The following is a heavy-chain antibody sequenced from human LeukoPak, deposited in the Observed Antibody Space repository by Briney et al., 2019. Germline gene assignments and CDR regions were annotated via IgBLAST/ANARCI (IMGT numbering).Heavy chain of an antibody. D-gene: IGHD4-17*01. CDR3: ARVPPNGAHFDY. CDR1: GFTVSSNH. V-gene: IGHV3-66*02. J-gene: IGHJ4*02. Sequence: PGGSLRLSCAASGFTVSSNHMSWVRQAPGKGLEWVSVIYSGGSTYYADSVKGRFTISRDNSTNTLYLQMNSLRAEDTAVCYCARVPPNGAHFDYWGQGTLVTVSS. CDR2: IYSGGST.